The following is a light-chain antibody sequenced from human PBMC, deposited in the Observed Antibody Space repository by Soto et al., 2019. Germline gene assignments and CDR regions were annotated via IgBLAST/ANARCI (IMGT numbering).Light chain of an antibody. Sequence: VLTQSPATLSLSPGERATLSCRASQSIHTSLAWYQQKPGQPPRLVVYDSTLRANGVPDRFGGSRSGTEFTPPINSLEPEDFAVYYYQQRNVWPPITFGQGTRLEI. V-gene: IGKV3-11*01. CDR1: QSIHTS. CDR2: DST. J-gene: IGKJ5*01. CDR3: QQRNVWPPIT.